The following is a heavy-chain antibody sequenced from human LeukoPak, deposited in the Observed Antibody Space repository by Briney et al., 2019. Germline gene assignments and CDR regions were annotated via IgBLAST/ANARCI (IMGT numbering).Heavy chain of an antibody. CDR3: ASYGSGSYRRLFDY. J-gene: IGHJ4*02. D-gene: IGHD3-10*01. Sequence: EPSETLSLTCAVYGGSFSGYYWSWIRQPPGKGLEWIGEINHSGSTNYNPSLKSRVTISVDTSKNQFSLKLSSVTAADTAVYYCASYGSGSYRRLFDYWGQGTLVTVSS. CDR1: GGSFSGYY. V-gene: IGHV4-34*01. CDR2: INHSGST.